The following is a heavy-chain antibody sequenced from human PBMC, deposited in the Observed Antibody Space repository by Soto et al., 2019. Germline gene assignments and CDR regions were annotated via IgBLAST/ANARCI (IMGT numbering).Heavy chain of an antibody. CDR1: GFSLSSTGVG. Sequence: QITLKESGPTLVKVTQTVTLTCTFSGFSLSSTGVGVGWIRQPPGKALEGLALINWNDDKRYNPSLKSRLAITKDTSKSQLVLTMTNMDPVDTAPYYCARSGHNSGFFYYDYWGQGTLVTVSS. J-gene: IGHJ4*02. CDR3: ARSGHNSGFFYYDY. CDR2: INWNDDK. V-gene: IGHV2-5*01. D-gene: IGHD3-22*01.